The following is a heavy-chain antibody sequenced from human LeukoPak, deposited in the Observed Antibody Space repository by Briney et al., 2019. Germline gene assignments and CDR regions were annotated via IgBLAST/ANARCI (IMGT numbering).Heavy chain of an antibody. Sequence: GGSLRLSCEASGFSFSNNEMNWVRQAPRRGLEWVSYISRGGGTIYYADSVKGRFTLSRDNVQNSLYLQMNSLRAEDTAVYYCASSTGYSYGYFDYWGQGTLVTVSS. CDR3: ASSTGYSYGYFDY. CDR2: ISRGGGTI. V-gene: IGHV3-48*03. CDR1: GFSFSNNE. D-gene: IGHD5-18*01. J-gene: IGHJ4*02.